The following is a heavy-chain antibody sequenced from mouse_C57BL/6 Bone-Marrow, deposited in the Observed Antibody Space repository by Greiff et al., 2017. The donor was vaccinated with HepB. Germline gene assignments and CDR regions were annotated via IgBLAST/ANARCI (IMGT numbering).Heavy chain of an antibody. V-gene: IGHV3-6*01. Sequence: EVKLVESGPGLVKPSQSLSLTCSVTGYSITSGYYWNWIRQFPGNKLEWMGYISYDGSNNYNPSLKNRISITRDTSKNQFFLKLNSVTTEDTATYYCARRDYGSNWYFDVWGTGTTVTVSS. CDR2: ISYDGSN. CDR3: ARRDYGSNWYFDV. J-gene: IGHJ1*03. D-gene: IGHD1-1*01. CDR1: GYSITSGYY.